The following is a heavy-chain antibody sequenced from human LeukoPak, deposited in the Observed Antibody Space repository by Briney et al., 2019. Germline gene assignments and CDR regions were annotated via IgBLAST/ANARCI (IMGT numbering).Heavy chain of an antibody. J-gene: IGHJ4*02. D-gene: IGHD2-15*01. CDR2: IRGDGTTK. V-gene: IGHV3-48*03. CDR3: AKVRRELTLTHFDY. Sequence: QPGGSLRLSCVGSGLTFSGFEMNWVRQAPGKGLEWVSHIRGDGTTKSYADSVKGRFTISRDNAKNSLYLQMNSLRAEDTAIYYCAKVRRELTLTHFDYWGQGTLVTVSS. CDR1: GLTFSGFE.